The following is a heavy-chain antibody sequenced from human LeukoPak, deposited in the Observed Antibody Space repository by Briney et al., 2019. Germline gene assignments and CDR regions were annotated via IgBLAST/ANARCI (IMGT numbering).Heavy chain of an antibody. D-gene: IGHD4-17*01. Sequence: GGSLRLSCAASGFTFSSYAMHWVRQAPGKGLEWVAVISYDGSNKYYADSVKGRFTISRDNSKNTLYPQMNSLRAEDTAVYYCARDDYGDYDSFDYWGQGTLVTVSS. V-gene: IGHV3-30-3*01. CDR2: ISYDGSNK. CDR3: ARDDYGDYDSFDY. J-gene: IGHJ4*02. CDR1: GFTFSSYA.